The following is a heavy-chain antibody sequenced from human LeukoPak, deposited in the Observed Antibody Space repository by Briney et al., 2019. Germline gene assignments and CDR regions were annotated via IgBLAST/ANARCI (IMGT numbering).Heavy chain of an antibody. Sequence: PSQTLSLTCTVSGGSISSGDDYWSWIRQPPGKGLEWVGYIYYSGSTNYNPSLKSRVTISVDTSKDQFSLKLSSVTAADTAVYYCARVRGYGSGSYYFDPWGQGTLVTVSS. J-gene: IGHJ5*02. D-gene: IGHD3-10*01. CDR2: IYYSGST. V-gene: IGHV4-30-4*01. CDR3: ARVRGYGSGSYYFDP. CDR1: GGSISSGDDY.